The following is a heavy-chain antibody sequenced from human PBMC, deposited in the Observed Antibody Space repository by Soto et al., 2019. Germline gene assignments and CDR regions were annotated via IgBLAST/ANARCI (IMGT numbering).Heavy chain of an antibody. V-gene: IGHV1-18*01. CDR3: ARAYSPGLFDP. CDR2: ISANNGNT. J-gene: IGHJ5*02. D-gene: IGHD2-15*01. CDR1: GYTFTSYG. Sequence: QVQLVQSGAEVKKPGASVKVSCKASGYTFTSYGISWVRQAPGQGLEWMGWISANNGNTKYAQNFQGRVTMTTDTFTSTAYMELRSLRSDDTAVYYCARAYSPGLFDPWGQGTLVTVSS.